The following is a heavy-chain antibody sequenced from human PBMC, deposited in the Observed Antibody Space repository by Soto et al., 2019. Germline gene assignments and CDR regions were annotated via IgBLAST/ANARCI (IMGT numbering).Heavy chain of an antibody. CDR2: INAGNGNT. CDR3: ARDPGYCSSTSCLRYGMDV. V-gene: IGHV1-3*01. J-gene: IGHJ6*02. D-gene: IGHD2-2*01. CDR1: GYTFTSYA. Sequence: SSVKVSYKASGYTFTSYAMHWVRQAPGQRLEWMGWINAGNGNTKYSQKFQGRVTITRDTSASTAYMELSSLRSEDTAVYYCARDPGYCSSTSCLRYGMDVWGQGTTVTVSS.